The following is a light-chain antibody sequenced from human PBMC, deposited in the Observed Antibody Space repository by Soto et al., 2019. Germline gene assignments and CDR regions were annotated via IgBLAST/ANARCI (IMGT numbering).Light chain of an antibody. V-gene: IGLV2-14*01. CDR2: EVS. Sequence: QSVLTQPASVSGSPGQTITISCTGTSSDVGSYNYVSWYQHHPGKAPKLMIYEVSNRPSGVSNRFSGSKSGNTASLTISGLQAEDEADYYCSSYTSSSTRVFGGGTKVTVL. J-gene: IGLJ2*01. CDR3: SSYTSSSTRV. CDR1: SSDVGSYNY.